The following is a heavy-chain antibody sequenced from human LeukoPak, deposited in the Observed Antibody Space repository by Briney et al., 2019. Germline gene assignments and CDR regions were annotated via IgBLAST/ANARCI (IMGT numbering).Heavy chain of an antibody. CDR3: ARGLREYGQPHTFDY. V-gene: IGHV1-46*01. D-gene: IGHD2-8*01. CDR2: INPSGGST. J-gene: IGHJ4*02. Sequence: ASVKVSCKAPGYTFTSYYMHWVRQAPGQGLEWMGIINPSGGSTSYAQKFQGRVTMTRDMSTSTVYMELSSLRSEDTAVYYCARGLREYGQPHTFDYWGQGTLVTVSS. CDR1: GYTFTSYY.